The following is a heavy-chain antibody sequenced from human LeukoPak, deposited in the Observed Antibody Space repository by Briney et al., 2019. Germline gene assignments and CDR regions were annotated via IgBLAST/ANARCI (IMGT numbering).Heavy chain of an antibody. CDR1: GFTFSSYS. V-gene: IGHV3-48*04. Sequence: GGSLRLSCAASGFTFSSYSMNWVRQAPGKGLEWVSYISSSSSTIYYADSVKGRFTISRDNAKNSLYLQMNSLRAEDTAVYYCARNYCGGDCYSRGAVDIWGQGTMVTVSS. CDR3: ARNYCGGDCYSRGAVDI. D-gene: IGHD2-21*02. CDR2: ISSSSSTI. J-gene: IGHJ3*02.